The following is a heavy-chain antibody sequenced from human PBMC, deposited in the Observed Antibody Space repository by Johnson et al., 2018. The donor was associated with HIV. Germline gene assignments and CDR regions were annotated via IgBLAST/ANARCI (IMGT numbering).Heavy chain of an antibody. CDR3: ARAKRDYYGSGGVGAFDI. V-gene: IGHV3-11*04. J-gene: IGHJ3*02. D-gene: IGHD3-10*01. CDR2: ISSSGSTI. CDR1: GFTFSDYY. Sequence: QMLLVESGGGLVKPGGSLRLSCAASGFTFSDYYMSWIRQAPGKGLEWVSYISSSGSTIYYAASVKGRFTISRDNAKNSLYLQMNSLRAGDTALYYCARAKRDYYGSGGVGAFDIWGQGTMVTVSS.